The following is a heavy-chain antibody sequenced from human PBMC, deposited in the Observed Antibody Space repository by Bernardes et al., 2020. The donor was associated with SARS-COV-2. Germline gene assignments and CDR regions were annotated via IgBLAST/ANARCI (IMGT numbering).Heavy chain of an antibody. V-gene: IGHV4-59*11. D-gene: IGHD1-26*01. Sequence: SETLSLTCIVSGGSITSHYWSWIRQPPGKGLEWIGYISYSGSTSYSPSLNSRVTISIDTSKNQFSLKLSSVTAADTAVYYCARDTYGGSQNDYWGQGTLVTVSS. J-gene: IGHJ4*02. CDR1: GGSITSHY. CDR3: ARDTYGGSQNDY. CDR2: ISYSGST.